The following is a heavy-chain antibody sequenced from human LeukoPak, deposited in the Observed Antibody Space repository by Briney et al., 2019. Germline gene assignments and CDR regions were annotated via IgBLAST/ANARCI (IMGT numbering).Heavy chain of an antibody. J-gene: IGHJ4*02. Sequence: PGGSLRLSCAASGFTFSNYAMSWVRQAPGKGLXXXXGISGSGTSXXXAXXXXXRXTIXXDNSKNTLYLQMNSLRAEDTAVYYCAQSGGYYDSSGVDYWGQGTLVTVSS. CDR2: ISGSGTSX. CDR1: GFTFSNYA. V-gene: IGHV3-23*01. CDR3: AQSGGYYDSSGVDY. D-gene: IGHD3-22*01.